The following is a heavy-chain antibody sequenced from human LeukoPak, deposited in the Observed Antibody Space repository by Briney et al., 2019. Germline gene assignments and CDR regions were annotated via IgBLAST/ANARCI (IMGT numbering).Heavy chain of an antibody. D-gene: IGHD2-2*01. Sequence: GGSLRLSCAASGFTFSIYWMSWVRQAPGKGPEWVSAISGSGGSTYYADSVKGRFTISRDNSKNTLYPQMNSLRAEDTAVYYCAIIVVVPAAIVGAFDIWGQGTMVTVSS. CDR3: AIIVVVPAAIVGAFDI. CDR2: ISGSGGST. V-gene: IGHV3-23*01. J-gene: IGHJ3*02. CDR1: GFTFSIYW.